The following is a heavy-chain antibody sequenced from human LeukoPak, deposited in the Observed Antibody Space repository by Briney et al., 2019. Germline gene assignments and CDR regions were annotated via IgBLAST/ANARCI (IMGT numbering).Heavy chain of an antibody. Sequence: GASVTVSCKASGYTFTSYGISWLRQAPGQGLDWMGWISAYNGNTNYAQKLQGRVTMTKDASTSTAYMELRSLRSDDTAVYYCARDFDWNDEFFDYWGQGTLVTVSS. V-gene: IGHV1-18*01. CDR2: ISAYNGNT. D-gene: IGHD1-1*01. CDR1: GYTFTSYG. CDR3: ARDFDWNDEFFDY. J-gene: IGHJ4*02.